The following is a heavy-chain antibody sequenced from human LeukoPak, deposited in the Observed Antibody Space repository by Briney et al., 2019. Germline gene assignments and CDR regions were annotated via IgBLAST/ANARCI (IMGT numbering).Heavy chain of an antibody. D-gene: IGHD3-10*01. CDR1: GGSFSGYY. J-gene: IGHJ3*02. V-gene: IGHV4-34*01. CDR2: INHSGGT. CDR3: ARLRWFGEQDAFDI. Sequence: SETLSLTCAAYGGSFSGYYWSWIRQPPGKGLEWIGEINHSGGTNYNPSLKSRVTISVDTSKNQFSLKLSSVTAADTAVYYCARLRWFGEQDAFDIWGQGTMVTVSS.